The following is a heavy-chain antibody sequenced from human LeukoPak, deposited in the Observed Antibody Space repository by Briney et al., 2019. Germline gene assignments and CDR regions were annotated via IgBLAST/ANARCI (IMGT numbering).Heavy chain of an antibody. Sequence: GGSLRLSCAASGFTFSSYSMNWVRQAPGKGLEWVSSISSSSSYIYYADSVKGRFTISRDNAKNSLYLQMNSLRAEDTAVYYCARDANSIAAAGPNDYWGQGTLATVSS. V-gene: IGHV3-21*01. D-gene: IGHD6-13*01. CDR2: ISSSSSYI. J-gene: IGHJ4*02. CDR1: GFTFSSYS. CDR3: ARDANSIAAAGPNDY.